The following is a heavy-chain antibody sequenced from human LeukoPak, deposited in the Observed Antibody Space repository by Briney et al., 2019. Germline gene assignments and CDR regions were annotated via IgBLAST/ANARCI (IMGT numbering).Heavy chain of an antibody. Sequence: PGGSLRLSCAASGFTFSSYGMHWVRQAPSKGLEWVAVTSYDGSNKYYADSVKGRFTISRDNSKSTLYLQMNSLRAEDTAVYYCANAQDGDYVDYWGQGTLVTVSS. CDR3: ANAQDGDYVDY. D-gene: IGHD4-17*01. J-gene: IGHJ4*02. V-gene: IGHV3-30*18. CDR2: TSYDGSNK. CDR1: GFTFSSYG.